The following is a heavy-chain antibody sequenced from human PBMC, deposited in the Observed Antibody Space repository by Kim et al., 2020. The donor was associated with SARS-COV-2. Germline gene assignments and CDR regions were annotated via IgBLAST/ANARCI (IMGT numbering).Heavy chain of an antibody. Sequence: GGSLRLSCAASGFTFSSFSVNWVRQAPGKGLDWVSSISSTGFYIYYVDSVKGRFNISRDNAKNSLYLHMNTLRAEDTAVDYCARDPFSSAWHHGNWYFDLLGRGTLVTVSS. V-gene: IGHV3-21*01. CDR2: ISSTGFYI. CDR1: GFTFSSFS. CDR3: ARDPFSSAWHHGNWYFDL. J-gene: IGHJ2*01. D-gene: IGHD6-19*01.